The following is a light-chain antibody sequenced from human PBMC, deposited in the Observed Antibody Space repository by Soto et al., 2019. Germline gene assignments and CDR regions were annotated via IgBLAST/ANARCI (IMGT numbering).Light chain of an antibody. J-gene: IGKJ3*01. Sequence: EIVLTQSPGTLSLSPGERATLSCRASQSVLSSDLAWYQQKHGQAPRLLTYGTSSRATGIPDRFRASGSGTDFTLTIDRLEPEDFAAYYCQQYNTAPFTFGPGTKVDIK. CDR3: QQYNTAPFT. CDR1: QSVLSSD. V-gene: IGKV3-20*01. CDR2: GTS.